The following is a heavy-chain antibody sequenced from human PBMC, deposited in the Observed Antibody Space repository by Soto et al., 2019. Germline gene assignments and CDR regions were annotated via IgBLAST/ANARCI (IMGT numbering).Heavy chain of an antibody. CDR2: IYWNDDK. D-gene: IGHD2-8*01. V-gene: IGHV2-5*01. CDR1: GFSLSTSGVG. CDR3: AHRPFYCTNGVCSPVWAFDI. J-gene: IGHJ3*02. Sequence: ESGPTLVNPTQTLTLTCTFSGFSLSTSGVGVGWIRQPPGKALEWLALIYWNDDKRYSPSLKSRLTITKDTSKNQVVLTMTNMDPVDTATYYCAHRPFYCTNGVCSPVWAFDIWGQGTMVTVSS.